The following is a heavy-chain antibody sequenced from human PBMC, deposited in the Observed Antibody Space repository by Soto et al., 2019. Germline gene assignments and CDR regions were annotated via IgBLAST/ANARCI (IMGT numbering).Heavy chain of an antibody. D-gene: IGHD5-12*01. V-gene: IGHV4-34*01. CDR3: ARGEGRLVGTWFDP. J-gene: IGHJ5*02. CDR2: INHSGST. Sequence: SDTPSLTCEVYGGTVSRYYWNWIRQPPGKGLEWLGEINHSGSTNYNPSLESRVTISLDTSKTQFSLKLTSVTAADTAVYYCARGEGRLVGTWFDPWGQGTLVTVSS. CDR1: GGTVSRYY.